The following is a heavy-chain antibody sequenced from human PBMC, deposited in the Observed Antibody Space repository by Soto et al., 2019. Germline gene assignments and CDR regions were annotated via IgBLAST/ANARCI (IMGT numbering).Heavy chain of an antibody. D-gene: IGHD3-3*01. V-gene: IGHV1-69*01. Sequence: QVQLVQSGAEVKKPGSSVKVSCKASGGTFSSYAISWVRQAPGQGLEWMGGIIPIFGTANYAQKFQGRVTITADESTSTAYMELSSLSSEDTAVYYCARARGPITSFGAFLYYGMDVWGQGTTVTVSS. CDR3: ARARGPITSFGAFLYYGMDV. CDR2: IIPIFGTA. J-gene: IGHJ6*02. CDR1: GGTFSSYA.